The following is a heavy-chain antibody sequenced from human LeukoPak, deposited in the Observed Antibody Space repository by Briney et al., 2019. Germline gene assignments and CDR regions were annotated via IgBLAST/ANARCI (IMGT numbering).Heavy chain of an antibody. J-gene: IGHJ4*02. Sequence: SETLSLTCTVSGGSISSYYWSWIRQPPGKGLEWIGYIYYSGSTNYNPSLKSRVTISADTSKNQFSLKLSSVTAADTAVYYCARDSPTNYFDYWGQGTLVTVSS. D-gene: IGHD1-14*01. CDR2: IYYSGST. V-gene: IGHV4-59*12. CDR3: ARDSPTNYFDY. CDR1: GGSISSYY.